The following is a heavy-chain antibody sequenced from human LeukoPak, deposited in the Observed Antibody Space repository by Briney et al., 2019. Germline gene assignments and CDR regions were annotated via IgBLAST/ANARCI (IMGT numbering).Heavy chain of an antibody. Sequence: SETLSLTCAVYGGSFSGYYWSCIRQPPGKGLEWIGEINHSGSTNYNPSPKSRVTISVDTSKNQFSLKLSSVTAADTAVYYCARGPPYCGSIHWGQGTLVTVSS. D-gene: IGHD2-21*01. CDR2: INHSGST. J-gene: IGHJ4*02. CDR1: GGSFSGYY. V-gene: IGHV4-34*01. CDR3: ARGPPYCGSIH.